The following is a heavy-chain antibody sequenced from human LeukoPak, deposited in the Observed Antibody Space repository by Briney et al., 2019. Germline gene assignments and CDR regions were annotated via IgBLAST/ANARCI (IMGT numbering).Heavy chain of an antibody. CDR2: IKQDGSEK. CDR1: GFTFSSYW. Sequence: GGSLRLSCAASGFTFSSYWMNWVRQAPGKGLEWVANIKQDGSEKYYVDSVKGRFTISRDNAKNSLYLQMNSLRAEDTAVYYCARANYYDSKDYWGQGTLVTVSS. D-gene: IGHD3-22*01. V-gene: IGHV3-7*04. CDR3: ARANYYDSKDY. J-gene: IGHJ4*02.